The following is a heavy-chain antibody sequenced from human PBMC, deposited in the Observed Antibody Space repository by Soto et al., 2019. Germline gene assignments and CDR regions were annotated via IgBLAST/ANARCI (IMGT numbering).Heavy chain of an antibody. J-gene: IGHJ4*02. CDR1: GGSVTSYY. D-gene: IGHD3-10*01. V-gene: IGHV4-59*02. Sequence: QVQLQESGPGLVEPMETLSLTCTVPGGSVTSYYWSWVRQPPGKGLEWIGYIYYNGNINYNPSLKSRLTISLDTSKHQFSLRLCSVTAADTAVYYCATGRVYFGSEYWCQGTLVTVSS. CDR2: IYYNGNI. CDR3: ATGRVYFGSEY.